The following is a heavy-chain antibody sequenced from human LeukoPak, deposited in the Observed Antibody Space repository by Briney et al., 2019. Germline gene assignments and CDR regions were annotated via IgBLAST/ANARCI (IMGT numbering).Heavy chain of an antibody. CDR2: IYSGGST. CDR1: GLTVSSNY. Sequence: PGGSLRLSCAASGLTVSSNYMSWVRQAPGKGLKWVSVIYSGGSTYYADSVKGRFTISRDNSKNTLYLQMNSLRAEDTAVYYCARPGDSSGTPFDYWGQGTQVTVSS. CDR3: ARPGDSSGTPFDY. J-gene: IGHJ4*02. D-gene: IGHD3-22*01. V-gene: IGHV3-53*01.